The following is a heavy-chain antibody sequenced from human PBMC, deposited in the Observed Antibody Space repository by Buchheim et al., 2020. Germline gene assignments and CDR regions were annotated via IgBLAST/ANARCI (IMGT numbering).Heavy chain of an antibody. Sequence: QVQLVESGGGVVQPGRSLRLSCAASGFTFSSHGMHWVRQAPGKGLEWVANIWYDGSNKNYADSVTGRFSISRDNSKKTLYLQMNSLRAEDTAVYYCARGLPQTYSGSPPESWGQGTL. CDR3: ARGLPQTYSGSPPES. CDR2: IWYDGSNK. CDR1: GFTFSSHG. V-gene: IGHV3-33*01. D-gene: IGHD1-26*01. J-gene: IGHJ5*02.